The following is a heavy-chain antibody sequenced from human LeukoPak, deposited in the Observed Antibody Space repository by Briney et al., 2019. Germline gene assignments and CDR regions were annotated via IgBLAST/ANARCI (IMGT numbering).Heavy chain of an antibody. J-gene: IGHJ6*03. CDR3: ARGYYYDSSGYQHYYYYYYMDV. Sequence: ASVKVSCKASGGTFSSYAISWVRQAPGQGLEWMGGIIPIFGTANYAQKLQGRVTITADESTSTAYMELSSPRSEDTAVYYCARGYYYDSSGYQHYYYYYYMDVWGKGTTVTVSS. D-gene: IGHD3-22*01. V-gene: IGHV1-69*13. CDR1: GGTFSSYA. CDR2: IIPIFGTA.